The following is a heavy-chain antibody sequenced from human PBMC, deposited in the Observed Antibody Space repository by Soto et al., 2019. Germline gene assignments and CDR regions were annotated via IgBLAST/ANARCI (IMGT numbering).Heavy chain of an antibody. D-gene: IGHD2-15*01. CDR3: ARAPGLPPPFDY. V-gene: IGHV1-2*02. J-gene: IGHJ4*02. CDR1: GYTFTGYY. Sequence: ASVKVSCKASGYTFTGYYMHWVRQAPGQGLEWMGWINPNSGGTNYAQKFQGRVTMTRDTSISTAYMEPSRLRSDDTAVYYCARAPGLPPPFDYWGQGTLVTVSS. CDR2: INPNSGGT.